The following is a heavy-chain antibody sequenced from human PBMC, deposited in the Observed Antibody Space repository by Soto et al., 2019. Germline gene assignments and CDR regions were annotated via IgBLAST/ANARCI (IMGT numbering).Heavy chain of an antibody. Sequence: SQTLSLTCVISGDSVSSNSVAWNWIRQSPSRGLEWLGRTYYRSKWFHDFAISVNTRITINPDTSKNQFSLHLHSVTLDDTAVYYCARGKLDNRYFDLWGRGTLVTVSS. CDR3: ARGKLDNRYFDL. CDR2: TYYRSKWFH. CDR1: GDSVSSNSVA. J-gene: IGHJ2*01. V-gene: IGHV6-1*01. D-gene: IGHD1-1*01.